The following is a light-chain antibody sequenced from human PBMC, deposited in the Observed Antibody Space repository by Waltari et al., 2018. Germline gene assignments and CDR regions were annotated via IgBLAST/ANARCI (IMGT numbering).Light chain of an antibody. CDR3: QQYNIWPWT. J-gene: IGKJ1*01. CDR1: QSAKTS. CDR2: RAP. Sequence: EVVMTQSPATLSVSPGERVSLSCRARQSAKTSLAWYQQTPGQAPRLLIYRAPTRAAGVPDRFSGSGSGTEFTLTISSLQSEDSAIYYCQQYNIWPWTFGPGTNVDIK. V-gene: IGKV3D-15*01.